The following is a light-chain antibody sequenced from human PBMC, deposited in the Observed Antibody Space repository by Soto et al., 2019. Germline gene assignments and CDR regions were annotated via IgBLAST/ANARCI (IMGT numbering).Light chain of an antibody. J-gene: IGKJ5*01. CDR2: AAS. Sequence: EIVLTPSPVTLSLSPGEGATLSCRASQTVSKNYLAWYHQKPGQAPRLLIYAASTRATGIPDRFSGSGSGTDFTLTISRLEPEDFAVFYCQQYAVSPITFGQGTRLEIK. V-gene: IGKV3-20*01. CDR3: QQYAVSPIT. CDR1: QTVSKNY.